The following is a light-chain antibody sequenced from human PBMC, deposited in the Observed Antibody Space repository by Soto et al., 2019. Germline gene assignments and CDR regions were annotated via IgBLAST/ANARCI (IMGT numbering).Light chain of an antibody. V-gene: IGKV1-39*01. CDR2: GAN. CDR3: QQTYSPPFT. CDR1: QTITFY. J-gene: IGKJ2*01. Sequence: DIQMTQSPSSLSASVGDRVAITCRASQTITFYLNWYQLEPGKPPKLLIYGANTLQSGVPSRFSAGGSGTDFTLNINNLQPEDFATYYCQQTYSPPFTFGQGTKRQIK.